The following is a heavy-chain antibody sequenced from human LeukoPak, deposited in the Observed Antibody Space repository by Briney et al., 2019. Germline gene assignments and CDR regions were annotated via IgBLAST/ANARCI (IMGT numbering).Heavy chain of an antibody. CDR2: IRGSGRST. CDR3: EKALVVVVVAATGKGDY. CDR1: GFTFSSYA. V-gene: IGHV3-23*01. J-gene: IGHJ4*02. Sequence: GGSLRLSCAASGFTFSSYAMSWVRQAPGKGLEWVSAIRGSGRSTFYADSVKGRFTISRDNSKNTLYLQMNSLRAEDTAVYYCEKALVVVVVAATGKGDYWGQGTLVTVSS. D-gene: IGHD2-15*01.